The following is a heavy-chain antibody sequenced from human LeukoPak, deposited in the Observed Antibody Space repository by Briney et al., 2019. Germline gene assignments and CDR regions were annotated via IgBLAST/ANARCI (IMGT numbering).Heavy chain of an antibody. CDR1: GFSFSAYG. CDR3: TPEWEPGY. J-gene: IGHJ4*02. CDR2: IKRKIDAGAT. D-gene: IGHD1-26*01. Sequence: GGSLRLSCAASGFSFSAYGMHWVRQAPGKGLEWVGRIKRKIDAGATDYAAPVKGRFTISRDDSKNTLFLQMNSLTSEDTAVYYCTPEWEPGYWGQGTPVTVSS. V-gene: IGHV3-15*01.